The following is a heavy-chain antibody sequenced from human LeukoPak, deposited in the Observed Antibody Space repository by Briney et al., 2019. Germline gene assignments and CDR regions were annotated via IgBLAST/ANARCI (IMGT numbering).Heavy chain of an antibody. Sequence: ASVKVSCKASGYTFTGYYMHWVRQAPGQGLEWMGWINPNSGGTNYAQKFQGRVTMTRDTSISTAYMELSRLRSDDTAVYYCARERRLYCSSTSCYARAFDIWGQGTMVTVSS. CDR3: ARERRLYCSSTSCYARAFDI. J-gene: IGHJ3*02. V-gene: IGHV1-2*02. D-gene: IGHD2-2*01. CDR1: GYTFTGYY. CDR2: INPNSGGT.